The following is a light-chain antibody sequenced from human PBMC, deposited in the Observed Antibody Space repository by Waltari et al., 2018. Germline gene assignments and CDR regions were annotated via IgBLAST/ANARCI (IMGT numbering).Light chain of an antibody. CDR1: QSVSRY. CDR2: DAS. Sequence: EIVLTQSPATLSLSPGERATLSCRASQSVSRYLVWYQQKPGQAPRLLIYDASNRATGIPARFSGSGSGTDYNLTISSLEAEDFAVYYCQQRVNWPITFGGGTKVEIK. J-gene: IGKJ4*01. V-gene: IGKV3-11*01. CDR3: QQRVNWPIT.